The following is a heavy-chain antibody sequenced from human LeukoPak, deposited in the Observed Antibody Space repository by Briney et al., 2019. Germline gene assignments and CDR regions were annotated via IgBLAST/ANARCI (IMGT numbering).Heavy chain of an antibody. Sequence: SETLSLTCTVSGGSISNYYWSWLRQPPGKGLEWIGYIYYSGSTNYNNYNPSHKSRVTISVDTSKNQFSLKLNSVTAADTAVYSCARVFAACSSTSCYPGWFDPWGQGTLVTVSS. CDR3: ARVFAACSSTSCYPGWFDP. V-gene: IGHV4-59*01. CDR1: GGSISNYY. J-gene: IGHJ5*02. CDR2: IYYSGSTNYN. D-gene: IGHD2-2*01.